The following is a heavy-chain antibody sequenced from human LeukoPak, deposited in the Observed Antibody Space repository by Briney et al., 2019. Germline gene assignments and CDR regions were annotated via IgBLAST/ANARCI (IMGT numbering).Heavy chain of an antibody. CDR1: GGSFSGYY. CDR3: VRGPYGASISKWFDP. D-gene: IGHD4/OR15-4a*01. J-gene: IGHJ5*02. Sequence: SETLSLTCAVYGGSFSGYYWSWIRQPPGGGLEWIGYIYYSGDTAYNPSLRSRVTMSVDTSKNQFSLQLRSMTTADTAVYYCVRGPYGASISKWFDPWGQGTQVIVSP. CDR2: IYYSGDT. V-gene: IGHV4-34*11.